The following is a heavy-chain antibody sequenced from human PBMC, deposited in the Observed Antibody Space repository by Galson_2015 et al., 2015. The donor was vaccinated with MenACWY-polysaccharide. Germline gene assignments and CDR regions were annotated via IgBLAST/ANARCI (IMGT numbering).Heavy chain of an antibody. D-gene: IGHD3-10*01. V-gene: IGHV3-74*01. CDR1: GLTFSNNW. CDR2: INSDASST. Sequence: SLRLSCAASGLTFSNNWIHWVRQAPGKGLVWVSRINSDASSTAYADSVKGRFTISRDNAKNTLYLQMNSLRVEDTAVYYCVGPLGRGGTGAYGMDAWGQVPTVTVSS. J-gene: IGHJ6*02. CDR3: VGPLGRGGTGAYGMDA.